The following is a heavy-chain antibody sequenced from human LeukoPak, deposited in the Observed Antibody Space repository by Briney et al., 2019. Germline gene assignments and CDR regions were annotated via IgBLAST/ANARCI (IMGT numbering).Heavy chain of an antibody. V-gene: IGHV4-30-4*08. Sequence: SETLSLTCIVSGGSISSGDYYWSWIRQPPGKGLEWIGHIYYSGTTYYNPSLKSRVTISVDTSKNQFSLKLSSVTAADTAVYYCARASGRFLEWLSFDYWGQGTLVTVSS. CDR2: IYYSGTT. CDR3: ARASGRFLEWLSFDY. J-gene: IGHJ4*02. CDR1: GGSISSGDYY. D-gene: IGHD3-3*01.